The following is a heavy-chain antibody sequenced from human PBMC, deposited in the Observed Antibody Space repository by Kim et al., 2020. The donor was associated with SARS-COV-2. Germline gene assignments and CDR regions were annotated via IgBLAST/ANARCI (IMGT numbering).Heavy chain of an antibody. D-gene: IGHD3-10*01. J-gene: IGHJ5*02. V-gene: IGHV4-34*01. Sequence: SETLSLTCAVYGGSFSGYYWSWIRQPPGKGLEWIGEINHSGSTNYNPSLKSRVTISVDTSKNQFSLKLSSVTAAHTAVYYCARELIYGSGIVNWFDPWGQGTLVTVSS. CDR3: ARELIYGSGIVNWFDP. CDR1: GGSFSGYY. CDR2: INHSGST.